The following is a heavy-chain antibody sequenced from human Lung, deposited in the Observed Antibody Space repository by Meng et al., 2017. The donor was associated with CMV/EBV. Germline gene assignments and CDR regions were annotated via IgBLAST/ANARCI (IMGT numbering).Heavy chain of an antibody. J-gene: IGHJ4*02. V-gene: IGHV3-21*01. Sequence: SCAASGFAFSSYSMNWVRQPPGKGLEWVASISSSVSDVYSADSVKGRFIISRDNGRDSLYLQMNSLRAEDTGVYYCARAGTTVTFFGHWGPGTPVTVSS. CDR1: GFAFSSYS. CDR3: ARAGTTVTFFGH. CDR2: ISSSVSDV. D-gene: IGHD4-17*01.